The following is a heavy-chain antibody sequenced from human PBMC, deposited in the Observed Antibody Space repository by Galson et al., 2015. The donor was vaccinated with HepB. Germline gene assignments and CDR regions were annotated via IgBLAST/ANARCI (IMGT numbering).Heavy chain of an antibody. CDR2: IWYDGSNK. V-gene: IGHV3-33*08. Sequence: LRLSCAASGFTFSSYGMHWVRQAPGKGLEWVAVIWYDGSNKYYADSVKGRFTISRDNSKNTLYLQMNSLRAEDTAVYYCARPPAGHMVLYYFDYWGQGTLVTVSS. CDR3: ARPPAGHMVLYYFDY. D-gene: IGHD3-10*01. CDR1: GFTFSSYG. J-gene: IGHJ4*02.